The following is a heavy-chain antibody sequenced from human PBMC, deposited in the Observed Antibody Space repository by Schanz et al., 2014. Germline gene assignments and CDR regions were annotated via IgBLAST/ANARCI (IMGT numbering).Heavy chain of an antibody. CDR2: ISNDGSIK. CDR3: ASTSDYSDYGTYFDF. J-gene: IGHJ4*02. D-gene: IGHD5-12*01. CDR1: GFTFSSYA. Sequence: QVQLLQFGGGVVQPGRSLRLSCAASGFTFSSYAMHWVRQAPGKGLEWVALISNDGSIKYYADSVEGRFTISRDNSRNSLYLQMNSLRTEDTAVYYCASTSDYSDYGTYFDFWGQGTLVTVSS. V-gene: IGHV3-30-3*01.